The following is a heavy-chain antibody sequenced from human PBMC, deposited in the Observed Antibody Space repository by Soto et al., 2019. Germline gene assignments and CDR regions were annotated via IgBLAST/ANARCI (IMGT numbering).Heavy chain of an antibody. Sequence: QVQLRESGPGLVKPSQTLSLTCSVSGASVAGGSYYWSWVRQPPGKGLEWIGYIPSRGRPFYNPSLTSRGTISADTSKNQLALQLTSVTAAATAVYYCARDTYSGYDFGPWGQGTLVTVSS. CDR1: GASVAGGSYY. D-gene: IGHD5-12*01. J-gene: IGHJ5*02. V-gene: IGHV4-30-4*01. CDR3: ARDTYSGYDFGP. CDR2: IPSRGRP.